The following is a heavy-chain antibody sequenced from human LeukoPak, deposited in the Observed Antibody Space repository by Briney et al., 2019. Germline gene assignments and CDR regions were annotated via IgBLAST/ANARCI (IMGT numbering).Heavy chain of an antibody. CDR3: AKSTPTTVTTMGLRY. CDR2: ISGSGGST. J-gene: IGHJ4*02. D-gene: IGHD4-17*01. CDR1: GFTFSSYA. V-gene: IGHV3-23*01. Sequence: GGSLRLSCAASGFTFSSYAMSWVRQAPGKGLRWVSAISGSGGSTYYADSVKGRFTISRDNSKNTLYLQINSLRAEDTAVYYCAKSTPTTVTTMGLRYWGQGTLVTVSS.